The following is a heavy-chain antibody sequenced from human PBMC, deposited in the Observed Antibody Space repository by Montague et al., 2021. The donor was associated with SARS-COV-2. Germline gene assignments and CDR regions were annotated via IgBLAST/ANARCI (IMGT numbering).Heavy chain of an antibody. CDR3: AKDKGVAYYFDH. J-gene: IGHJ4*02. CDR2: ISDSGGST. D-gene: IGHD2-15*01. CDR1: GGSITGYY. V-gene: IGHV3-23*01. Sequence: ETLSLTCTVSGGSITGYYWSWLRRSPGKGLEWVSAISDSGGSTYYADSVKGRFTISRDNSKNTLYLQMNSLRAGDTAVYYCAKDKGVAYYFDHWGQGTLVTVSS.